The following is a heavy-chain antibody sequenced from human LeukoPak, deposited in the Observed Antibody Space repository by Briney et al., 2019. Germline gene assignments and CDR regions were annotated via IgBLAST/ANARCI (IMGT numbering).Heavy chain of an antibody. J-gene: IGHJ4*02. Sequence: GGSLRLSCAASGFTVSSNYMSWVRQAPGKGLEWVSVIYSGGSTYYADSVKGRFTISRDNSKNTLYLQMNSPRAEDTAVYYCARDLLGVIIPSYWGQGTLVTVSS. V-gene: IGHV3-66*02. D-gene: IGHD3-3*01. CDR3: ARDLLGVIIPSY. CDR1: GFTVSSNY. CDR2: IYSGGST.